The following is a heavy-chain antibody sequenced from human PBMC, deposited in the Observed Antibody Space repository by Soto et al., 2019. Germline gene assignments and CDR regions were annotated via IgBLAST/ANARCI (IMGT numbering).Heavy chain of an antibody. J-gene: IGHJ4*02. D-gene: IGHD6-19*01. Sequence: EVQLLESGGGLVQPGGSLRLSCAAAGFTFSSYAMSWVRQAPGKGLEWVSAISGSGGSTYDADSVQGRCTISRDNSKNTLYLQMNSLRAEDTAVYYCAKSVAGPMYYFDYWGQGTLVTVSS. V-gene: IGHV3-23*01. CDR3: AKSVAGPMYYFDY. CDR2: ISGSGGST. CDR1: GFTFSSYA.